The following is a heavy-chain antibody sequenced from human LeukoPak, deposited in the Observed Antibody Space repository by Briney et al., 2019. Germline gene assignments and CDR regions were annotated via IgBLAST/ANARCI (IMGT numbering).Heavy chain of an antibody. Sequence: GASVKVSCKASGYTFTSYAMNWVRQAPGQGLEWMGWINPNTGNPTYAQGFTGRFVFSLDTSVSTAYLQISSLKAEDTAVYYCAREGGDSGYDPIFDYWSQGTLVTVSS. J-gene: IGHJ4*02. CDR2: INPNTGNP. CDR3: AREGGDSGYDPIFDY. V-gene: IGHV7-4-1*02. D-gene: IGHD5-12*01. CDR1: GYTFTSYA.